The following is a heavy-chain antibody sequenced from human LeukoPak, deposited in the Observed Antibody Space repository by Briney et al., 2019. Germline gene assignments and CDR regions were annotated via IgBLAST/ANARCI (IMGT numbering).Heavy chain of an antibody. CDR3: ARVYWQQLIPLDY. CDR1: GFTFSSYA. D-gene: IGHD6-13*01. CDR2: ISGSGART. Sequence: GGSLRLSCAASGFTFSSYAMSWVRQAPGKGLEWVSAISGSGARTYYADSVKGRFTISRDNAKNSLYLQMNSLRAEDTAVYYCARVYWQQLIPLDYWGQGTLVTVSS. J-gene: IGHJ4*02. V-gene: IGHV3-23*01.